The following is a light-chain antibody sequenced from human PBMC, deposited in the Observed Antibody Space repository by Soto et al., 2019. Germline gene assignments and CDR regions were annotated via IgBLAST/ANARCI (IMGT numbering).Light chain of an antibody. Sequence: AIELTQSPSSLSASVGDRVTITCRAIQGINKFLAWYQQRPGKAPQLLVYGASSLRSGVPARFSGSGAGTDFPLTISLLQPEDFASYYCQQRNNFRFTFGQGTKLDIK. CDR2: GAS. V-gene: IGKV1-6*01. CDR1: QGINKF. CDR3: QQRNNFRFT. J-gene: IGKJ2*01.